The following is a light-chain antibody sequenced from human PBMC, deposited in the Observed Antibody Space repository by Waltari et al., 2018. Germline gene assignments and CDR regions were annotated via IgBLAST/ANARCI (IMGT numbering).Light chain of an antibody. J-gene: IGLJ2*01. CDR3: CSYAGSSTFDVV. CDR2: EGS. V-gene: IGLV2-23*01. CDR1: SSDVGSYNL. Sequence: QSALTQPASVSGSPGQSITISCTGTSSDVGSYNLVSWYQQHPGKAPKLMSYEGSKRPSGVSKRFSGSKSGNTASLTISGLQAEDEADYYCCSYAGSSTFDVVFGGGTKLTVL.